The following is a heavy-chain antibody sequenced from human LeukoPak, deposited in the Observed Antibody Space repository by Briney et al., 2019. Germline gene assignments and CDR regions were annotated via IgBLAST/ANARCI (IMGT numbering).Heavy chain of an antibody. Sequence: ASVKVSCKASGFTFTSSAMQWVRQARGQRLEWIGWIVVGSGNTNYAQKFQERVTITRDMSTSTAYMVLSSLRSEDTAVYYCAAGFKGYSGYDFPGYWGQGTLVTVSS. J-gene: IGHJ4*02. CDR1: GFTFTSSA. D-gene: IGHD5-12*01. V-gene: IGHV1-58*02. CDR3: AAGFKGYSGYDFPGY. CDR2: IVVGSGNT.